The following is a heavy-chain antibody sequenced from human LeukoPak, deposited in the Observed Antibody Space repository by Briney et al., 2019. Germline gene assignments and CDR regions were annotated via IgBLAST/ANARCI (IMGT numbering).Heavy chain of an antibody. CDR1: GYSFTSHW. D-gene: IGHD2/OR15-2a*01. J-gene: IGHJ4*02. CDR3: ARGTTFPDY. CDR2: IYPGDSDN. V-gene: IGHV5-51*01. Sequence: GESLKISCKGSGYSFTSHWIGWVRQMPGKGLEWVGMIYPGDSDNRDSPSFQGQVSISTDKSITTAYLQWSSLKASDTAMYYCARGTTFPDYWGQGALVTVSS.